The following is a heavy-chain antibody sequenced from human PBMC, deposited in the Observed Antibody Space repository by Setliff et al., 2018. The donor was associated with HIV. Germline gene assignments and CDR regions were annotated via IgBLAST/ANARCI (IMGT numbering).Heavy chain of an antibody. CDR3: ARVIQDTSGWYGRLDY. V-gene: IGHV1-18*01. J-gene: IGHJ4*02. CDR2: SSASNENT. D-gene: IGHD6-19*01. CDR1: GYTFTNHG. Sequence: ASVKVSCKTSGYTFTNHGINWVRQAPGQGLEWMGWSSASNENTYYAEKFQGRVTMTTDTSTNTAYLDLGSLRSDDTAIYYCARVIQDTSGWYGRLDYWGQGTLVTVSS.